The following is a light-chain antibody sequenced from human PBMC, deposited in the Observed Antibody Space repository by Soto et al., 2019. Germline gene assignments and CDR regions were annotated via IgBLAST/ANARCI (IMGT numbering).Light chain of an antibody. CDR2: EVS. V-gene: IGLV2-14*01. J-gene: IGLJ2*01. CDR3: SSFAGSRVLV. CDR1: SSDVGGYSY. Sequence: QSALTQPASASGSPGQSITISCTGTSSDVGGYSYVSWYQQHPGKAPKLIIYEVSDRPSGVSNRFSGSKSGNTASLTISGLQAEDEAVYYCSSFAGSRVLVLGGGTKLTVL.